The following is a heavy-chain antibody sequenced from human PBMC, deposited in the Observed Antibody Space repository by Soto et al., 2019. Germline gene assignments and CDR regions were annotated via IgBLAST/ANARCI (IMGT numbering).Heavy chain of an antibody. V-gene: IGHV3-48*03. D-gene: IGHD2-15*01. CDR1: GFTFSGYE. J-gene: IGHJ4*02. Sequence: EVQLVESGGGLVQPGGSLRLSCAASGFTFSGYEMNWVRQAPGKGLEWISYISPSGKTIYYADSVKGRFTISRDSAKNSLFLQMNSLRVEDTAVYYCVTGWSEYWGRGTLVTVSS. CDR3: VTGWSEY. CDR2: ISPSGKTI.